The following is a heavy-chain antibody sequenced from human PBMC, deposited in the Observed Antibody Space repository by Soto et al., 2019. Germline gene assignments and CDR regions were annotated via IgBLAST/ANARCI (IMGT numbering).Heavy chain of an antibody. CDR2: IKSKTDGGTT. Sequence: GGSLRLSCAASGFTFSNAWMNWVRQAPGKGLEWVGRIKSKTDGGTTAYAAPVKGRFTISRDDSKNTLFLQMNSLKTEDTAVYYCTTDNVFYYHSSGYYHWGQGTLVTVSS. D-gene: IGHD3-22*01. V-gene: IGHV3-15*07. CDR3: TTDNVFYYHSSGYYH. J-gene: IGHJ5*02. CDR1: GFTFSNAW.